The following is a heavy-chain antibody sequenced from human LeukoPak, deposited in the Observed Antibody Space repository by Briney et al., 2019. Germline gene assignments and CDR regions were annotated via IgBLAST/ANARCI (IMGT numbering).Heavy chain of an antibody. D-gene: IGHD5-12*01. CDR2: IRHEGNDK. CDR3: AKDRRKYSGSTYYFDY. CDR1: GITFSSHG. J-gene: IGHJ4*02. V-gene: IGHV3-30*02. Sequence: GGSLRLSCAASGITFSSHGRHWVRQAPDKGLEWVAVIRHEGNDKYYADSVKGRFTISRDNSKNNLYLWMDNLRAEDTAVYYCAKDRRKYSGSTYYFDYWGQGTLVTVSS.